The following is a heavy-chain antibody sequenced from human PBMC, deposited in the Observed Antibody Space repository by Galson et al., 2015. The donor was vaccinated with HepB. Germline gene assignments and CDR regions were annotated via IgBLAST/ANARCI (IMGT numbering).Heavy chain of an antibody. CDR1: GYTFTSYD. V-gene: IGHV1-8*01. D-gene: IGHD4-17*01. CDR2: VNPNSGNT. CDR3: ARGAKNRTTVTEYYYYYYGMDV. J-gene: IGHJ6*02. Sequence: SVKVSCKASGYTFTSYDINWVRQATGQGLEWMGWVNPNSGNTGYAQKFQGRVTMTRNTSISTAYMELSSLRSEDTAVYYCARGAKNRTTVTEYYYYYYGMDVWGQGTTVTVSS.